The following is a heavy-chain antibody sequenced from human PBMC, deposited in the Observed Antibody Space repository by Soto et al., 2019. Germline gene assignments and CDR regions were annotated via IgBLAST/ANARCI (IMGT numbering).Heavy chain of an antibody. D-gene: IGHD6-19*01. Sequence: GGSLRLSCAASGFVFNNYGMHWVRQGPGQGLVWVSRINTDGSFRDYADSVRGRFTISRDNAKNTLILQMNSLRAEDTAVYYCVRGTSAWSGKDYWGQGTLVTVSS. J-gene: IGHJ4*02. CDR2: INTDGSFR. V-gene: IGHV3-74*01. CDR3: VRGTSAWSGKDY. CDR1: GFVFNNYG.